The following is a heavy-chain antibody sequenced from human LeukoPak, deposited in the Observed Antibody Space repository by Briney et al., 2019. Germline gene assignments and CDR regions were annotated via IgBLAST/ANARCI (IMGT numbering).Heavy chain of an antibody. D-gene: IGHD1-26*01. CDR1: GGSISSYY. J-gene: IGHJ4*02. CDR3: ARHSGISFDY. CDR2: IFYSGNT. V-gene: IGHV4-59*01. Sequence: SETLSLTCTVSGGSISSYYWSWIRQPPGKGLEWIGYIFYSGNTNYNPSLESRVTISVDTSKNQFSLKLSSVTAADTAVYFCARHSGISFDYWGQGALVTVSS.